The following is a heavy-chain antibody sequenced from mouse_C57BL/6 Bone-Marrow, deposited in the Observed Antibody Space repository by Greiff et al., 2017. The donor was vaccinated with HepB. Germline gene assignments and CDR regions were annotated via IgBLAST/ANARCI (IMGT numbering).Heavy chain of an antibody. CDR1: GFTFSDYY. Sequence: EVNVVESGGGLVQPGGSLKLSCAASGFTFSDYYMYWVRQTPEKRLEWVAYISNGGGSTYYPDTVKGRFTISRDNAKNTLYLQMSRLKSEDTAMYYCARHELGRAMDYWGQGTSVTVSS. CDR2: ISNGGGST. J-gene: IGHJ4*01. CDR3: ARHELGRAMDY. V-gene: IGHV5-12*01. D-gene: IGHD4-1*01.